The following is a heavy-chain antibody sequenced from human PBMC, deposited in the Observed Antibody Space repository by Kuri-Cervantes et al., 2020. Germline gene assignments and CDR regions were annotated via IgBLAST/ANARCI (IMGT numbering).Heavy chain of an antibody. CDR3: ARHLAEYYYYYGMDV. V-gene: IGHV1-18*01. Sequence: ASVKVPCKASGYTFTSYGISWVRQAPGQGLEWMGWISAYNGNTNYAQKFQGRVTTTTDTSTSTAYMELRSLRSDDTAVYYCARHLAEYYYYYGMDVWGQGTTVTVSS. J-gene: IGHJ6*02. CDR1: GYTFTSYG. CDR2: ISAYNGNT.